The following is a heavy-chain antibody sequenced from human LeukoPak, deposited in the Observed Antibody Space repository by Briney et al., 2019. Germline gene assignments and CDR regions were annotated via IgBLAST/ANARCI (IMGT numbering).Heavy chain of an antibody. Sequence: PSETLSLTCAVYGGSFSGYYWSWIRQPPGKGLEWIGEINHSGSTNYNPPLKSRVTISVDTSKNQFSLKLSSVTAADTAVYYCARRGYDFWSGTNWFDPWGQGTLVTVSS. CDR1: GGSFSGYY. V-gene: IGHV4-34*01. CDR3: ARRGYDFWSGTNWFDP. CDR2: INHSGST. J-gene: IGHJ5*02. D-gene: IGHD3-3*01.